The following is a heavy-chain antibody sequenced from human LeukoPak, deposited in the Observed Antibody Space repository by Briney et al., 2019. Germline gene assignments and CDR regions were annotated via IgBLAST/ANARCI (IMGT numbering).Heavy chain of an antibody. CDR1: GFTFEDYA. CDR2: ISWNSGSI. J-gene: IGHJ4*02. V-gene: IGHV3-9*03. D-gene: IGHD1-26*01. CDR3: AKGGSYYELDY. Sequence: PGGSLRLSCVASGFTFEDYATHWVRQAPGKGLEWVSGISWNSGSIGYADSVKGRFTISRGNAKNSLYVQMNSLRAEDMALYYCAKGGSYYELDYWGQGTLVTVSS.